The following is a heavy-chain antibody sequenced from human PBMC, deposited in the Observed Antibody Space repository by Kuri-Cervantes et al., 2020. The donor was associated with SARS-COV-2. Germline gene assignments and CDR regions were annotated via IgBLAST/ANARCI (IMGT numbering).Heavy chain of an antibody. CDR2: ISGSSGST. CDR3: AKDRGYSYGYGYFDY. J-gene: IGHJ4*02. V-gene: IGHV3-23*01. CDR1: GFTFSSYA. D-gene: IGHD5-18*01. Sequence: GESLKISCAASGFTFSSYAMSWVRQAPGKGLEWVSAISGSSGSTYYADSVKGRLTISRDNSKNTLYLQMNSLRAEDTAVYYCAKDRGYSYGYGYFDYWGQGTLATVSS.